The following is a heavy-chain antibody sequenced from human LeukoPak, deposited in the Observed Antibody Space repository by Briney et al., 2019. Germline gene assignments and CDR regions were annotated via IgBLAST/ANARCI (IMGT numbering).Heavy chain of an antibody. CDR1: GGSISSGDYY. V-gene: IGHV4-30-4*08. D-gene: IGHD6-25*01. CDR3: AAQETYSSAGFDY. Sequence: NPSETLSLTCTVSGGSISSGDYYWSWIRQPPAKGLEQIGYIYYSGSTYYNPSLKTRVTISVDTSKTQFYLKLSSVTAADTAVYYCAAQETYSSAGFDYWGQGTLVTVSS. CDR2: IYYSGST. J-gene: IGHJ4*02.